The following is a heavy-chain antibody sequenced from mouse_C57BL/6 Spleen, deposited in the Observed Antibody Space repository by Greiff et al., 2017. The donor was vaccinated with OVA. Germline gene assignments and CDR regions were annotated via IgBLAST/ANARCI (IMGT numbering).Heavy chain of an antibody. CDR3: ARSYVLGRGYYFDY. D-gene: IGHD4-1*01. J-gene: IGHJ2*01. V-gene: IGHV1-42*01. CDR2: INPSTGGT. Sequence: EVQLQQSGPELVKPGASVKISCKASGYSFTGYYMNWVKQSPEKSLEWIGEINPSTGGTTYNQKFKAKATLTVDKSSSTAYMQLKSLTSEDSAVYYWARSYVLGRGYYFDYWGQGTTLTVSA. CDR1: GYSFTGYY.